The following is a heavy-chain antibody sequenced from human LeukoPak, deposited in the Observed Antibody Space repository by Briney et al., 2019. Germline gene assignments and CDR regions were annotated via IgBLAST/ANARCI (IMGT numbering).Heavy chain of an antibody. J-gene: IGHJ4*02. CDR1: GFTVSDNY. V-gene: IGHV3-66*01. Sequence: GGSLRLSCAACGFTVSDNYRRWVRQAPGKGLEWVSVIYSGGKTYYADSVKGRLTISRENSKNTLYLQMNSLRVEDTAVYYCARLRREYCSCTSCNRIYFDYWGQGTLVTVSS. CDR2: IYSGGKT. D-gene: IGHD2-2*01. CDR3: ARLRREYCSCTSCNRIYFDY.